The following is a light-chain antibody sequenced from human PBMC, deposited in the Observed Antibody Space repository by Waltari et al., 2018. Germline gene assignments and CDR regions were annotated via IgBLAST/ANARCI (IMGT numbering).Light chain of an antibody. CDR1: SSDVGNYNL. CDR2: EVT. V-gene: IGLV2-23*02. J-gene: IGLJ1*01. Sequence: QSGLAQPASASGSPGQSITITCTGTSSDVGNYNLVSWYQQRPGKAPTLLIYEVTKRAPGNPDRFEASRSGNTASLAISGLQAQEDEADYYCCSYVGLGTYVFGTGTKVTV. CDR3: CSYVGLGTYV.